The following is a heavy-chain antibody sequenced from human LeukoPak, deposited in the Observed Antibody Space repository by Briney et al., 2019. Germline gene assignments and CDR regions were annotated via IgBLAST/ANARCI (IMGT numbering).Heavy chain of an antibody. Sequence: ASVKVSCKASGGTFSSYAISWVRQAPGQGLEWMGGIIPIFGTANYAQKFQGRVTITTDESTSTAYMELSSLRSEDTAVYYCAREMPPAYYYDSRGYYHGAFDIWGQGTMVTVSS. V-gene: IGHV1-69*05. CDR2: IIPIFGTA. D-gene: IGHD3-22*01. CDR1: GGTFSSYA. CDR3: AREMPPAYYYDSRGYYHGAFDI. J-gene: IGHJ3*02.